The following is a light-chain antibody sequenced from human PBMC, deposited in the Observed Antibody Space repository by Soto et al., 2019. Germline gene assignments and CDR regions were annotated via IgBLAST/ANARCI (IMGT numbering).Light chain of an antibody. V-gene: IGLV2-14*01. CDR3: NSYTRSSTFG. CDR2: GVT. J-gene: IGLJ1*01. Sequence: QSALTQPASVSGSPGQSITISCTGTSSDVGGYNYVSWYQQHPGKAPKLMIYGVTNRPSGVSSRFSGSRSGNTASLTISGLQAEDEAEYFCNSYTRSSTFGFGTGTKLTVL. CDR1: SSDVGGYNY.